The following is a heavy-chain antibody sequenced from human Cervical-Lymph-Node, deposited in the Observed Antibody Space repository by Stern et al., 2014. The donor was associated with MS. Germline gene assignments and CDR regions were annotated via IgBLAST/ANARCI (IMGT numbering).Heavy chain of an antibody. J-gene: IGHJ5*01. CDR3: TRFLQSGWSDLFDS. CDR1: GSTFSTSW. D-gene: IGHD6-19*01. CDR2: INRDGSVT. Sequence: EDQLVASGGGLVQPGGSQRLSCVASGSTFSTSWMSWVRQAPGKGLEWVANINRDGSVTFYLDSVKGRFTISRDNAKSALYLEMNSVRAEDTAVYYCTRFLQSGWSDLFDSWGRGTLVTVSS. V-gene: IGHV3-7*01.